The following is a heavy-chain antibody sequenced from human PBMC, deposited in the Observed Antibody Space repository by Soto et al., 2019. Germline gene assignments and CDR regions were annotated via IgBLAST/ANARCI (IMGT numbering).Heavy chain of an antibody. D-gene: IGHD2-2*03. CDR2: INPSGGST. V-gene: IGHV1-46*01. Sequence: GTSVKVSCKDSGYTLTELSMHWVRQAPGQGLEWMGIINPSGGSTSYAQKFQGRVTMTRDTSTSTVYMELSSLRSEDTAVYYCARDGYCISTSCTNPTPPGFDPWGQGTLVTAPQ. J-gene: IGHJ5*02. CDR1: GYTLTELS. CDR3: ARDGYCISTSCTNPTPPGFDP.